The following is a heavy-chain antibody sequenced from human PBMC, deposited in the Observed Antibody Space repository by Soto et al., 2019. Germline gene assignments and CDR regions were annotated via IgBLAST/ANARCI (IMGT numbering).Heavy chain of an antibody. CDR1: GGTFSSYA. D-gene: IGHD5-12*01. CDR2: IIPIFGTA. Sequence: SVKVSCKASGGTFSSYAISWVRQAPGQGLEWMGGIIPIFGTANYAQKFQGRVTITADESTSTAYMELSSLRSEDTAVYYCAREGDISGYATQTNWFDPWGQGTLVTVSS. J-gene: IGHJ5*02. CDR3: AREGDISGYATQTNWFDP. V-gene: IGHV1-69*13.